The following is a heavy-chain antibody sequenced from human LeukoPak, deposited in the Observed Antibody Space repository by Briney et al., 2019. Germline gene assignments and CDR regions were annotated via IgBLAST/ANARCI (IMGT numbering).Heavy chain of an antibody. CDR1: GFTFSSYG. V-gene: IGHV3-23*01. CDR3: AKTEGRGTTVAQRPNDY. CDR2: ISGSGGTT. D-gene: IGHD4-23*01. Sequence: GGSLRLSCAASGFTFSSYGMTWVRQAPGKGLEWVSVISGSGGTTYYADSVKGRFTISRDNSKNTLYLQMNSLRAEDTAVYYCAKTEGRGTTVAQRPNDYWGQGTLVTVSS. J-gene: IGHJ4*02.